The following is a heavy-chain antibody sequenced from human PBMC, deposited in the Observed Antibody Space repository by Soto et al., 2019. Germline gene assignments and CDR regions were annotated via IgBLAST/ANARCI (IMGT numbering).Heavy chain of an antibody. D-gene: IGHD5-18*01. J-gene: IGHJ6*02. CDR3: ARALIQLWPHYYYGMDV. CDR2: IYYSGTT. V-gene: IGHV4-30-4*01. CDR1: GGSISSGDHY. Sequence: PSETLSLTCTVSGGSISSGDHYWSWIRQPPGKGLEWIGYIYYSGTTYCNPSLKSRVTISVDTSENQFSLKVNSVTAADTAVYYCARALIQLWPHYYYGMDVWGQGTTVTVSS.